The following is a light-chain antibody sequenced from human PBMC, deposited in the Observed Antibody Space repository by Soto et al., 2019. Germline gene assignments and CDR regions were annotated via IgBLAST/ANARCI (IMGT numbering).Light chain of an antibody. V-gene: IGKV3-11*01. CDR1: QSVSRY. Sequence: EIVLTQSPATLSLSPGERATLSCRASQSVSRYLAWYQQKPGQAPRLLIHDASSRATGIPARFSGSGSGTDFTLTISSLEPEDFAVYYCQQRTNWPKLTFGGGTKVEIK. CDR2: DAS. J-gene: IGKJ4*01. CDR3: QQRTNWPKLT.